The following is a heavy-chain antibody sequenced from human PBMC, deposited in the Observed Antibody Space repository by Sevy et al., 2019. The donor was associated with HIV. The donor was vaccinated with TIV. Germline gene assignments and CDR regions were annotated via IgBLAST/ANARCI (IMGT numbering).Heavy chain of an antibody. Sequence: GGSLRLSCSASGFTFSSYAMHWVRQAPGKGLEYVSAISSNGGRTYYADSVKGRFTISRDNSKNTLYLQMSNLRAEDTAVYYCVRSNRVVAATLWALSFGDWGQGTLVTVSS. CDR2: ISSNGGRT. J-gene: IGHJ4*02. D-gene: IGHD2-15*01. V-gene: IGHV3-64D*06. CDR1: GFTFSSYA. CDR3: VRSNRVVAATLWALSFGD.